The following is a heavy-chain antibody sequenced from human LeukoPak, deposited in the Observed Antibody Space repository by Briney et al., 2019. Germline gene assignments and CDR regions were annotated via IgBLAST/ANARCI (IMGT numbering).Heavy chain of an antibody. V-gene: IGHV3-30*02. Sequence: GGSLRLSCAASGFTFSSYGMHWVRQAPGKGLEWVAFIRYDGSNKYYADSVKGRFTISRDNSKNTLYLQMNSLRAEDTAVYYCATTGRFLEWFHYYYYMDVWGKGTTVTVSS. CDR2: IRYDGSNK. CDR3: ATTGRFLEWFHYYYYMDV. J-gene: IGHJ6*03. D-gene: IGHD3-3*01. CDR1: GFTFSSYG.